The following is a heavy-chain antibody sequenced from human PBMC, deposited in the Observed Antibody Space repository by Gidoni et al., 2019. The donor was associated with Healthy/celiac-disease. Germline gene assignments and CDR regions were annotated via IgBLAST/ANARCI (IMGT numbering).Heavy chain of an antibody. CDR3: AMTSGSWYFDF. D-gene: IGHD1-26*01. V-gene: IGHV1-18*01. J-gene: IGHJ2*01. CDR2: IRSHNGNT. Sequence: QVQLVQSGAEVKQPGASVKVSCKASDYTFPSYGISSVRQAPGQGLEWMGWIRSHNGNTNYAQNLQDRVTMTIDTSTSTAYMELTSLISDDTAVYYCAMTSGSWYFDFWGRGTLVTVSS. CDR1: DYTFPSYG.